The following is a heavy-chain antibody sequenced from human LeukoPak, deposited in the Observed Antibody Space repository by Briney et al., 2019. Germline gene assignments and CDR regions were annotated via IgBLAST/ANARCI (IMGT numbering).Heavy chain of an antibody. J-gene: IGHJ4*02. V-gene: IGHV4-39*01. Sequence: PSETLSLTCTVSGGSISSSSYYWGWIRQPPGKGLEWIGSIYYSGSTYYNPSLKSRVTISVDTSKNQFSLKLSSVTAADTAVYYCARLYGGNSLYWGQGTLVTVSS. CDR2: IYYSGST. CDR1: GGSISSSSYY. D-gene: IGHD4-23*01. CDR3: ARLYGGNSLY.